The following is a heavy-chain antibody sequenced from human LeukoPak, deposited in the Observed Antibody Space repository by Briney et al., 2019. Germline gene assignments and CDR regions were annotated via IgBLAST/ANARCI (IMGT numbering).Heavy chain of an antibody. Sequence: ASVKVSCKASGYTFTGYFMCWVRQASGQGLEWMGWINHNSGGTNYAQKFQGRVTMTRDTSISTSYMELSRLRSDDTAVYYCARGDYGSGSHNSPNSYHIDVWGKGTTVTVSS. D-gene: IGHD3-10*01. V-gene: IGHV1-2*02. CDR2: INHNSGGT. CDR3: ARGDYGSGSHNSPNSYHIDV. J-gene: IGHJ6*03. CDR1: GYTFTGYF.